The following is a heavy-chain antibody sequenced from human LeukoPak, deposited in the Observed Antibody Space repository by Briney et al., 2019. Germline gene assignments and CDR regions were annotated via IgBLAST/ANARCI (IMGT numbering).Heavy chain of an antibody. J-gene: IGHJ4*02. D-gene: IGHD6-6*01. CDR3: VSIAARQPLDY. Sequence: GASVKVSCKASGYTFTCYYMHWVRQAPGQGLEWMGRINPNSGGTNYAQKFQGRVTMTRDTSISTAYMELSRLRSDDTAVYYCVSIAARQPLDYWGQGTLVTVSS. CDR1: GYTFTCYY. V-gene: IGHV1-2*06. CDR2: INPNSGGT.